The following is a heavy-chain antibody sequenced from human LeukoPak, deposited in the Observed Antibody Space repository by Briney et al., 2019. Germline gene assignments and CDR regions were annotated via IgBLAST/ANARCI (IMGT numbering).Heavy chain of an antibody. CDR2: IYSGGTT. CDR1: DFTVSRNY. CDR3: ASRSGGDYPYFDY. J-gene: IGHJ4*02. D-gene: IGHD4-17*01. V-gene: IGHV3-53*01. Sequence: GGSLRLSCAASDFTVSRNYMSWVRQVPGKGLEWVSVIYSGGTTKYADSVKGRFTISRDNSKNTLYLQMNSLRVEDTALYYCASRSGGDYPYFDYWGQGTLVTVSS.